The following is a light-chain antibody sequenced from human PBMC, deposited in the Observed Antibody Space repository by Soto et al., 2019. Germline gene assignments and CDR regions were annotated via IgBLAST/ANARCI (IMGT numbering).Light chain of an antibody. J-gene: IGKJ1*01. V-gene: IGKV2-24*01. CDR2: KIS. CDR3: QQYDRSWT. Sequence: DIVLTQSPISSPVTLGQPASISCRSSQSLLHNDGNTYLSWLHQRPGQPPRLLIYKISNRFSGVPDRFSGSGSGTDFILTISRLEPEDFAVYYCQQYDRSWTFGQGTKV. CDR1: QSLLHNDGNTY.